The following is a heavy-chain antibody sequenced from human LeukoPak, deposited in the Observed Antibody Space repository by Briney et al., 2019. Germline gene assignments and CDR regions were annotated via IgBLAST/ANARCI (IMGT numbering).Heavy chain of an antibody. Sequence: ASVKVSCKASGYTFTGYYMHWVRQAPGQGLEWMGWINPNSGGTNYAQKFQGRVTMTRDTSISTAYMELSRLRSDDTAVYYCARAHTIRIAVAGPDAFDIWGQGTMVTVSS. CDR1: GYTFTGYY. J-gene: IGHJ3*02. CDR2: INPNSGGT. V-gene: IGHV1-2*02. CDR3: ARAHTIRIAVAGPDAFDI. D-gene: IGHD6-19*01.